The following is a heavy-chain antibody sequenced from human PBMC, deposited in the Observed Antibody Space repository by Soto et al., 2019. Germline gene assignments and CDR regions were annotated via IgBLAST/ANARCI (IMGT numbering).Heavy chain of an antibody. CDR2: IYYSGST. D-gene: IGHD6-6*01. J-gene: IGHJ5*02. CDR3: ARVVYSSSKRFLARWFDP. CDR1: GGSISSGDYY. Sequence: PSETLSLTCTVSGGSISSGDYYWSWIRQTPGKGLEWIGYIYYSGSTYYNPSLKSRVTISVDTSKNQFSLKLSSVTAADTAVYYCARVVYSSSKRFLARWFDPWRQGTPVTVSS. V-gene: IGHV4-30-4*01.